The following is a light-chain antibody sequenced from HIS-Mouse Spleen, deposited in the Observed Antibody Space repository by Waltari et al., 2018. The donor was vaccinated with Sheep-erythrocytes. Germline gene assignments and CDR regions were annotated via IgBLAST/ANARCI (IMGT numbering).Light chain of an antibody. CDR2: RNN. CDR1: SSNIGSNY. Sequence: QSVLTQPPSASGTPGQRVTISCSGSSSNIGSNYVYWYQQLPGTAPKLLIYRNNRRTSGVPDRFSGSKSGTSASLAISGLRSEDEADYYCAAWDDSLSGNWVFGGGTKLTVL. V-gene: IGLV1-47*01. CDR3: AAWDDSLSGNWV. J-gene: IGLJ3*02.